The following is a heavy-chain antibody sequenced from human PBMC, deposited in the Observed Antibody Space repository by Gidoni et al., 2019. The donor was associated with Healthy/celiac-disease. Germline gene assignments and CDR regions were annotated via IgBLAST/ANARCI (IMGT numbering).Heavy chain of an antibody. Sequence: EVQLVESGGGLVQPGRSLRLSCAASGFTFDDYAMHWVRQAPGKGLEWVSGISWNSGSIGYADSVKGRFTSSRDNAKNSLYLQMNSLRAEDTALYYCAAGGDAFDIWGQGTMVTVSS. J-gene: IGHJ3*02. V-gene: IGHV3-9*01. CDR1: GFTFDDYA. CDR3: AAGGDAFDI. D-gene: IGHD3-16*01. CDR2: ISWNSGSI.